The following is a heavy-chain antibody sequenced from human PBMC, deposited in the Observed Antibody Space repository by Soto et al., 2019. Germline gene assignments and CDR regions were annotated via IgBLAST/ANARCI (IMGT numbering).Heavy chain of an antibody. Sequence: SETRSVRCSGSGASMSPGSYYGGWIRQATGQGLEWIGTIYSGGSAYYIPSFNRRVTLSIDMSNNHLSLQVRSVTAADTAMYYCATTPSVTMSQSWGPGTLVTVSP. J-gene: IGHJ5*02. CDR3: ATTPSVTMSQS. D-gene: IGHD1-1*01. CDR2: IYSGGSA. CDR1: GASMSPGSYY. V-gene: IGHV4-39*01.